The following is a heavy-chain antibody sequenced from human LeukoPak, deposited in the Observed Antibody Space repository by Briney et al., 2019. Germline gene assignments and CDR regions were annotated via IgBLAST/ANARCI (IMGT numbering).Heavy chain of an antibody. Sequence: PGGSLRLSCAASGFIVSDNYMSWVRQAPGKGLEWVSVIYSGGSTDYADSVKGRFIISRDKSKNTVYLQMNSLRVEDTAMYYCARDSQYEGNYGVPFDYWGQGTLVTVSS. CDR1: GFIVSDNY. CDR3: ARDSQYEGNYGVPFDY. CDR2: IYSGGST. D-gene: IGHD1-7*01. V-gene: IGHV3-66*01. J-gene: IGHJ4*02.